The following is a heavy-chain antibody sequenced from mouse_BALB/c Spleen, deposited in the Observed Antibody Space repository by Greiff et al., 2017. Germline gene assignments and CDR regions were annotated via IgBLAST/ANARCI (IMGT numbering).Heavy chain of an antibody. Sequence: QVQLKESGPGLVAPSQSLSITCTVSGFSLSRYSVHWVRQPPGKGLEWLGMIWGGGSTDYNSALKSRLSISKDNSKSQVFLKMNSLQTDDTAMYYCASPFITTVVATPFAYWGQGTLVTVSA. J-gene: IGHJ3*01. V-gene: IGHV2-6-4*01. CDR2: IWGGGST. CDR1: GFSLSRYS. CDR3: ASPFITTVVATPFAY. D-gene: IGHD1-1*01.